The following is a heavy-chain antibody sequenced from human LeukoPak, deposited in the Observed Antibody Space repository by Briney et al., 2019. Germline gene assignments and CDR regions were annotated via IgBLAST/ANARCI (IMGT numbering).Heavy chain of an antibody. CDR1: GGSISSYY. D-gene: IGHD6-6*01. J-gene: IGHJ4*02. CDR3: ARVRYYSSPSDFDY. V-gene: IGHV4-59*01. CDR2: IYYSGST. Sequence: SETLSPTCTVSGGSISSYYWSWIRQPPGKGLEWIGYIYYSGSTNYNPSLKSRVTISVDTSKNQFSLKLSSVTAADTAVYYCARVRYYSSPSDFDYWGQGTLVTVSS.